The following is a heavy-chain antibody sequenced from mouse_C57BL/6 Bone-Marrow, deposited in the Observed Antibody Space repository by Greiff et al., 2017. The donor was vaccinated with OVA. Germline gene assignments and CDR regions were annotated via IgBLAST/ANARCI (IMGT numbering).Heavy chain of an antibody. V-gene: IGHV1-85*01. J-gene: IGHJ4*01. Sequence: VQLQESGPELVKPGASVKLSCMASGYTFTSYDINWVKQRPGQGLEWIGWIYPRDGSTKYNEKFKGKATLTVDTSSSTAYMELHSLTSEDSAVYFCGPYDYDEVYAMDYWGQGTSVTVSS. CDR1: GYTFTSYD. CDR3: GPYDYDEVYAMDY. D-gene: IGHD2-4*01. CDR2: IYPRDGST.